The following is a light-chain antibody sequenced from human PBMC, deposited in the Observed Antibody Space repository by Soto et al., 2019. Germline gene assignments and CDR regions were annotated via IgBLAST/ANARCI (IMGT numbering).Light chain of an antibody. V-gene: IGKV1-27*01. J-gene: IGKJ1*01. CDR2: AAS. Sequence: DIQMTQSPSSLSASVGDRVTITCRASQGISNYLAWYQQKPGKVRKLLIYAASTLQSGGPSRFSGIGSGTHLALTISSLQSQDVATYDWQKYNSAPRTFGQGTKVEIK. CDR3: QKYNSAPRT. CDR1: QGISNY.